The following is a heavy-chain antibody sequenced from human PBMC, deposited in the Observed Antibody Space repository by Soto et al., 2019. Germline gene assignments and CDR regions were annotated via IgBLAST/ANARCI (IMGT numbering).Heavy chain of an antibody. CDR1: GGSISSSSYY. CDR2: IYYSGST. V-gene: IGHV4-39*01. J-gene: IGHJ4*02. CDR3: ASRLGYCSGGSCYTAMVTSDY. Sequence: SETLSLTCTVSGGSISSSSYYWGWIRQPPGKGLEWIGSIYYSGSTYYNPSLKSRVTISVDTSKNQFSLKLSSVTAADTAVYYCASRLGYCSGGSCYTAMVTSDYWGQGTLVTVS. D-gene: IGHD2-15*01.